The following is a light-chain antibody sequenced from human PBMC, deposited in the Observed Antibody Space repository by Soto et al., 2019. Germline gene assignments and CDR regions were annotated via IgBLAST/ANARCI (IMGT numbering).Light chain of an antibody. Sequence: DIQMTQSPTTLSGSVGDRVTITCRASQTISSWLAWYQQKPGKAPKLLIYAASSLQGGVPSRFSGSGSGTTFTLTISSLQSDDFATYYCLQYNGYYRTFGQGTKVDI. J-gene: IGKJ1*01. V-gene: IGKV1-5*01. CDR2: AAS. CDR1: QTISSW. CDR3: LQYNGYYRT.